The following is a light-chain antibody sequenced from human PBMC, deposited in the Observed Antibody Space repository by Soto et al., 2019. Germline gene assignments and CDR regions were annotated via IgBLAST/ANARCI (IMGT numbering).Light chain of an antibody. CDR2: DAS. J-gene: IGKJ4*01. CDR1: QSVGTS. CDR3: HQRSSWPRT. V-gene: IGKV3-11*01. Sequence: EIVVTQSPATLSLSPGERATLSCRASQSVGTSLAWYQQKPGQTPRLLIYDASNRAPGIPTRFSASGSGTDFTLTISRLEPEDFAVYYCHQRSSWPRTFGGGTKVEIK.